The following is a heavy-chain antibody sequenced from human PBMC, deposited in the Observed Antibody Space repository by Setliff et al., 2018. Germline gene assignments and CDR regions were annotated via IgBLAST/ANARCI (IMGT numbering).Heavy chain of an antibody. Sequence: SETLSLTCAVSGYSISSGYYWGWIRQPPGKGLEWIGSIYHSRSTNYNPSLKSRVTISVDTSKNQFSLKLRSVTAADTALYYCTVYNTGSSKDHYWGQGTPVTVSS. CDR1: GYSISSGYY. CDR3: TVYNTGSSKDHY. J-gene: IGHJ4*02. CDR2: IYHSRST. D-gene: IGHD2-8*02. V-gene: IGHV4-38-2*01.